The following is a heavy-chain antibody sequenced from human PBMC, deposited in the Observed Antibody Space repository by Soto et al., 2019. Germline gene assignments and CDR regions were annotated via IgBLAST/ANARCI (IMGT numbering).Heavy chain of an antibody. J-gene: IGHJ4*02. CDR1: GFTFSSYD. CDR2: IWYDGSNK. D-gene: IGHD5-18*01. Sequence: GGSLRLSCAASGFTFSSYDMQWVRQAPGKGLEWVAIIWYDGSNKYYADSVKGRFTISRDNSQNTLYLQLNSLRAEDTAVYYCARENSTAMPYFDYWGQGTLVTVSS. V-gene: IGHV3-33*01. CDR3: ARENSTAMPYFDY.